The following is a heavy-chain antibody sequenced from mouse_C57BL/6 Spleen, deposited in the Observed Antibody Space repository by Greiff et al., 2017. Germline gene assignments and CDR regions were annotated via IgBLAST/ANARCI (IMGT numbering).Heavy chain of an antibody. CDR3: ARREDYYDGSSSYGNAMDY. J-gene: IGHJ4*01. V-gene: IGHV1-31*01. Sequence: VQLQQSGPELVKPGASVKISCKASGYSFTGYYLHWVKQSHGNILDWIGYIYPYNGVSSYNQKFKGKATLTVDKSSSTAYMELRSLASEDSAGYYCARREDYYDGSSSYGNAMDYWGQGTSVTVSS. CDR2: IYPYNGVS. CDR1: GYSFTGYY. D-gene: IGHD1-1*01.